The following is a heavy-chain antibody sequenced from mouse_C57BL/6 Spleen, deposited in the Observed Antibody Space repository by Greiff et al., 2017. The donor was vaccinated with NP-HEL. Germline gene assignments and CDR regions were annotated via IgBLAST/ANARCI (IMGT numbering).Heavy chain of an antibody. CDR2: ISNGGGST. CDR3: ARPIDYYGSSYGY. Sequence: EVQVVESGGGLVQPGGSLTLSCAASGFTFSDYYMYWVRQTPEKRLEWVAYISNGGGSTYYPDTVKGRFTISRDNAKNTLYLQTSRLKSEDTAMYYCARPIDYYGSSYGYWGQGTTLTVSS. J-gene: IGHJ2*01. V-gene: IGHV5-12*01. D-gene: IGHD1-1*01. CDR1: GFTFSDYY.